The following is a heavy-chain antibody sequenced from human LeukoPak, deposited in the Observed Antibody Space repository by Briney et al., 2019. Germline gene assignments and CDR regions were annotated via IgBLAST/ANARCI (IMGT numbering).Heavy chain of an antibody. V-gene: IGHV3-74*01. Sequence: PGGPLRLSCAASVFTFSSYWMHWVRQAPGKGLVWVSRINSDGSSTSYADSVKGRFTISRDNSKGTVYLQMNSLRPEDTAVYYCAKDDAWLQYGNWGRGTLVTVSS. CDR1: VFTFSSYW. J-gene: IGHJ4*02. CDR2: INSDGSST. CDR3: AKDDAWLQYGN. D-gene: IGHD5-24*01.